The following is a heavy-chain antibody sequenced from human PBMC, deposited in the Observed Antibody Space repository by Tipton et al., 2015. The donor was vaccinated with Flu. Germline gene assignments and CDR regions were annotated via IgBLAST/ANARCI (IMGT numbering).Heavy chain of an antibody. CDR1: GYSIGSGYY. CDR2: IYHSGTT. Sequence: TLSLTCAVSGYSIGSGYYWGWIRQAPGKGLEWIASIYHSGTTYYNPSLKSRVTISLDTSKNQFSLKLSSVTAADTAVYYCARDHERRNWYFDLWGRGTLVTVSS. V-gene: IGHV4-38-2*02. CDR3: ARDHERRNWYFDL. J-gene: IGHJ2*01. D-gene: IGHD6-25*01.